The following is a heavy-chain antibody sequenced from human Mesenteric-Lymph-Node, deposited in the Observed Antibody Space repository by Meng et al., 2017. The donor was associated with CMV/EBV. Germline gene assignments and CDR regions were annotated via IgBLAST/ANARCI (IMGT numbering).Heavy chain of an antibody. D-gene: IGHD4-11*01. CDR3: ARDNDFTNYY. CDR2: ISSDGSST. Sequence: GESLKISCAASGITLRSYWMHWVRQAPGKGLVWVSHISSDGSSTSYADSMKGRFTISRDNAKNTLYLQMNSLRAEDTAVYYCARDNDFTNYYWGQGTLVTVSS. V-gene: IGHV3-74*01. CDR1: GITLRSYW. J-gene: IGHJ4*02.